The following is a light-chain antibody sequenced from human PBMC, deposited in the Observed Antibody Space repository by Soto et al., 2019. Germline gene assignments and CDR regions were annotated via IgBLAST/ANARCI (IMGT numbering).Light chain of an antibody. J-gene: IGKJ3*01. Sequence: DIRVTQSPSSLSASVGDRITITCRASQDISNWLAWYQQRPGKVPRLLIYSASTLQSGVPSRFSGSGSGTDFTLTISSLHPEDVATYYCQKYDRAPLTFGPGTIVDI. CDR1: QDISNW. V-gene: IGKV1-27*01. CDR2: SAS. CDR3: QKYDRAPLT.